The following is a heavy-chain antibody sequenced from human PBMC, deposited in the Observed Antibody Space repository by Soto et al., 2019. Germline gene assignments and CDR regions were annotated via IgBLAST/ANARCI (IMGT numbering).Heavy chain of an antibody. V-gene: IGHV1-46*02. J-gene: IGHJ5*02. Sequence: QVQLVQSGAEVKKPGASVKVSCTASGYTFKSFYMHWVRQAPGQGLEWIGMNNPTDGSVSFAQKCQDRVTLTTDRPTSTVYMELSSLTREDTAVYFCARDFGRHGAVDTPGWFAPWGQGTLVTVSS. CDR1: GYTFKSFY. CDR2: NNPTDGSV. CDR3: ARDFGRHGAVDTPGWFAP. D-gene: IGHD3-3*01.